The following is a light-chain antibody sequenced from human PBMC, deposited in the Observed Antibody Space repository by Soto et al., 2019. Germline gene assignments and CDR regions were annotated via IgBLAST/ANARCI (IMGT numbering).Light chain of an antibody. Sequence: EIVLTQSPATLSLSPGERATLSCGASQRIVSSLAWYQQKAGQAPTLLIYGDSTRAAGVPAPFGGSGSGTDFTLTISGLATEDFAVDFCLHRNKWPPRFTFGHGTAV. CDR2: GDS. CDR1: QRIVSS. CDR3: LHRNKWPPRFT. J-gene: IGKJ3*01. V-gene: IGKV3-11*01.